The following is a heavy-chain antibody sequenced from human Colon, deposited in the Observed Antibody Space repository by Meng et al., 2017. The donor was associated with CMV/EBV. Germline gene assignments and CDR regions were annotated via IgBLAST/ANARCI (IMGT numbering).Heavy chain of an antibody. CDR2: SKYDGTSA. J-gene: IGHJ5*02. CDR1: GFTLSGSW. V-gene: IGHV3-74*01. D-gene: IGHD3-10*01. Sequence: GASLKISCVASGFTLSGSWMHWVRQAPGKGLVWVSRSKYDGTSAYYADSVKGRFTISRDHAKNTRYLQMNSLRVEDTAVYYCAKSGWFDPWGQGTLVTVSS. CDR3: AKSGWFDP.